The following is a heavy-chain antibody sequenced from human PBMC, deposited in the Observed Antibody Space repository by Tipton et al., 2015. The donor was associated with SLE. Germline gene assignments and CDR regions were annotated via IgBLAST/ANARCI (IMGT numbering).Heavy chain of an antibody. CDR3: AGGAGGLTDTSGFGS. V-gene: IGHV1-2*06. CDR2: INFNRGGT. D-gene: IGHD5-12*01. Sequence: QVQLVQSGAEVKKPGASVKVSCKASGYTFTGYHIHWVRQAPGQGLEGMGRINFNRGGTNYVQKFQGSVTTSGDSSSSTAYMEMSMMRSDATAMYYCAGGAGGLTDTSGFGSWGPGALVSVSS. CDR1: GYTFTGYH. J-gene: IGHJ5*02.